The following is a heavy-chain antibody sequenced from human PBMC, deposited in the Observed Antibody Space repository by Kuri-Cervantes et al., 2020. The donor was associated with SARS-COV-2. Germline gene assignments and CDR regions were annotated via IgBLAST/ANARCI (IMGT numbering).Heavy chain of an antibody. CDR1: GFTFSSYS. J-gene: IGHJ4*02. D-gene: IGHD2-15*01. Sequence: GESLKISCAASGFTFSSYSMNWVRQAPGKGLEWVSSISSSSSYIYYADSVKGRFTVSRDNSKNALYLQMTSLRAEDTAVYYCAKGLWMESSSPHDYWGQGTLVTVSS. CDR3: AKGLWMESSSPHDY. V-gene: IGHV3-21*04. CDR2: ISSSSSYI.